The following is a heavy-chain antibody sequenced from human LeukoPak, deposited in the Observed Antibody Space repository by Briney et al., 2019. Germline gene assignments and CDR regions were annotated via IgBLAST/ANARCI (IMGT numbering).Heavy chain of an antibody. CDR1: GGSISSSSYY. CDR3: AMRLSSSWHPFDY. V-gene: IGHV4-39*07. J-gene: IGHJ4*02. CDR2: IYHSGST. Sequence: SETLSLTCTVSGGSISSSSYYWGWIRQPPGKGLEWIGSIYHSGSTYYNPSLKSRVTISVDTSKNQFSLKLSSVTAADTAVYYCAMRLSSSWHPFDYWGQGTLVTVSS. D-gene: IGHD6-13*01.